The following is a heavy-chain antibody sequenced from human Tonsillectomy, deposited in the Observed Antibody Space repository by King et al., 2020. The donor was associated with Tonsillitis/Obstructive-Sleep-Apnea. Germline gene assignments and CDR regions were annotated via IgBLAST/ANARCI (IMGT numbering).Heavy chain of an antibody. D-gene: IGHD7-27*01. CDR1: GYTFTSYY. J-gene: IGHJ3*02. V-gene: IGHV1-46*01. Sequence: QLVQSGAEVKKPGASVKVSCKASGYTFTSYYMHWVRQAPEQGLEWMGIINPSGGSTSYAQKFQGRVTMTRDTSTSTVYMELSSLRSEDTAVYYCARSTQLGIARDAFDIWGQGTMVTVSS. CDR3: ARSTQLGIARDAFDI. CDR2: INPSGGST.